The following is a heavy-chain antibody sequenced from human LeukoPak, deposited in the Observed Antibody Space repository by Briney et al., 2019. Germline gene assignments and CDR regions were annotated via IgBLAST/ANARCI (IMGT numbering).Heavy chain of an antibody. CDR1: GFTFSSYT. J-gene: IGHJ4*02. D-gene: IGHD1-26*01. CDR2: ISSTGSYR. CDR3: ARDRPYSGSHYDVDY. Sequence: GGSLRLSCAASGFTFSSYTMNWVRQAPGKGLEWVSYISSTGSYRYYADSVKGRFTISRDNAKNSLYLQMDSLRDEDTAVYYCARDRPYSGSHYDVDYWGQGTLVTVSS. V-gene: IGHV3-48*02.